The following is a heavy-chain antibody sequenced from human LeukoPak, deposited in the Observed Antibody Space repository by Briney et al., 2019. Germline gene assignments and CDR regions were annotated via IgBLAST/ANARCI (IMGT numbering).Heavy chain of an antibody. CDR2: INSDRSST. J-gene: IGHJ4*02. V-gene: IGHV3-74*01. Sequence: GGSLRLSCVACGFTFSSYWMHWVRQGPGKGLVWVSRINSDRSSTSYADSVKGRFTISRDNAKNTLYLQVNSLRAEDTAVYYCARDRIRGDYWGQGTLVTVSS. D-gene: IGHD1-14*01. CDR1: GFTFSSYW. CDR3: ARDRIRGDY.